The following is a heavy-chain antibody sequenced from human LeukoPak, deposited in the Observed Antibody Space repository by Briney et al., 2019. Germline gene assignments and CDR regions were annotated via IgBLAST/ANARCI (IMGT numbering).Heavy chain of an antibody. D-gene: IGHD3-10*01. V-gene: IGHV3-30*02. CDR3: ARRAYGWVWFGESRLLYNWFDP. CDR2: IRYDGSNK. J-gene: IGHJ5*02. Sequence: GGSLRLSCAASGFTFSSYGMHWVRQAPGKGLEWVAFIRYDGSNKYYADSVKGRFTISRDNSKNTLYLQMNSLRAEDTAVYYCARRAYGWVWFGESRLLYNWFDPWGQGTLVTVSS. CDR1: GFTFSSYG.